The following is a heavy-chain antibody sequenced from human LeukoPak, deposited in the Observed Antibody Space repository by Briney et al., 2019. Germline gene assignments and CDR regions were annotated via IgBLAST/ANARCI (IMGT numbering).Heavy chain of an antibody. CDR3: ARAFGGSYLAGYYYYGMDV. CDR1: GFTFSSYS. J-gene: IGHJ6*02. V-gene: IGHV3-21*01. D-gene: IGHD1-26*01. Sequence: GGSLRLSCAASGFTFSSYSMNWVRQAPGKGLEWVSSISSSSSYIYYADSAKGRFTISRDNAKNSLYLQMNSLRAEDTAVYYCARAFGGSYLAGYYYYGMDVWGQGTTVTVSS. CDR2: ISSSSSYI.